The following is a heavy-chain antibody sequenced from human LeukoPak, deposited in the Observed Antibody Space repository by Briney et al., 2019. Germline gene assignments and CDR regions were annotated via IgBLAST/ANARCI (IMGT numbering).Heavy chain of an antibody. CDR3: ARDSVWGQSSSWYHGLDY. D-gene: IGHD6-13*01. CDR2: IIPIFGTA. Sequence: SVKVSCKASGGTFSSYAISWVRQAPGQGLEWMGGIIPIFGTANYAQKFQGRVTITADKSTSTAYMELSSLRSEDTAVYCCARDSVWGQSSSWYHGLDYWGQGTLVTVSS. CDR1: GGTFSSYA. V-gene: IGHV1-69*06. J-gene: IGHJ4*02.